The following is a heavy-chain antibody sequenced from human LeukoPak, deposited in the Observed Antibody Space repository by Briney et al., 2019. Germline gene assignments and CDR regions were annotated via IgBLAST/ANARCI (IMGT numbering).Heavy chain of an antibody. CDR3: ARGRRRNRITIFGVVITYYFDY. Sequence: SETLSLTCAVYGGSFSGYYWSWIRQPPGKGLEWIGEINHSGSTSYNPSLKSRVTISVDTSKNQFSLKLSSVTAADTAVYYCARGRRRNRITIFGVVITYYFDYWGQGTLVTVSS. V-gene: IGHV4-34*01. CDR1: GGSFSGYY. CDR2: INHSGST. D-gene: IGHD3-3*01. J-gene: IGHJ4*02.